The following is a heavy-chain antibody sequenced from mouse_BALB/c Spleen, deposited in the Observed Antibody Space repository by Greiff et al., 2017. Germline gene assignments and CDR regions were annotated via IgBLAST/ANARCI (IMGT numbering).Heavy chain of an antibody. CDR2: IDPETGGT. Sequence: VQLQQSGAELVRPGASVTLSCKASGYTFTDYEMHWVKQTPVHGLEWIGAIDPETGGTAYNQKFKGKATLTADKSSSTAYMELRSLTSEDSAVYYCTRYYRYDAWFAYWGQGTLVTVSA. J-gene: IGHJ3*01. CDR3: TRYYRYDAWFAY. CDR1: GYTFTDYE. D-gene: IGHD2-14*01. V-gene: IGHV1-15*01.